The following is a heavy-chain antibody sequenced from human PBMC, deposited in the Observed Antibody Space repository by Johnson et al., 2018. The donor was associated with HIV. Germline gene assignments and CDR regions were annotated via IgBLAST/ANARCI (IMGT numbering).Heavy chain of an antibody. V-gene: IGHV3-7*03. CDR3: AKDLLTLDAFDI. CDR1: GFTFSSYW. J-gene: IGHJ3*02. Sequence: AQLVESGGGLVQPGGSLRLSCAASGFTFSSYWMSWVRQAPGKGLEWVANIKQDGSAKYYVDSVKGRFTISRDNSKNTLYLQMNSLRAEDTAVYYCAKDLLTLDAFDIWGQGTMVTVSS. CDR2: IKQDGSAK.